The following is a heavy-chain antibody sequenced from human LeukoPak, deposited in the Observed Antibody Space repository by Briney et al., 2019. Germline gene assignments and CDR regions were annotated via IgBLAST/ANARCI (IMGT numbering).Heavy chain of an antibody. CDR1: GITFNKYA. J-gene: IGHJ4*02. D-gene: IGHD6-19*01. CDR2: ISGSGGVT. CDR3: AKSVGWVKYYFDY. Sequence: GGSLRLSCAASGITFNKYAMSWVRQAPGKGLEWVSDISGSGGVTHYADSVKGRFTISGDNSKNTLYLQMNSLRAEDTAVYYCAKSVGWVKYYFDYWGQGTLVTVSS. V-gene: IGHV3-23*01.